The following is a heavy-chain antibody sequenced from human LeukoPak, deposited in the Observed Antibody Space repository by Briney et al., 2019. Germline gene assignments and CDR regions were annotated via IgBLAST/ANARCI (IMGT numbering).Heavy chain of an antibody. J-gene: IGHJ5*02. CDR2: ISSTGSSI. V-gene: IGHV3-21*01. D-gene: IGHD1-1*01. CDR3: ARDDVAWNDVHWFDP. CDR1: GFTFSYYT. Sequence: GGSLRLSCAASGFTFSYYTMSWVRQAPGRGLEWVSSISSTGSSIYYADSVKGRFTISRDNAKNSLYLQMSSLRVEDTAVYYCARDDVAWNDVHWFDPWGQGTLVTVSS.